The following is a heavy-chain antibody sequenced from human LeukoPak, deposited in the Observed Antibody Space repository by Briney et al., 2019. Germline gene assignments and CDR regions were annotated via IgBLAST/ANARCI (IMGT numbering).Heavy chain of an antibody. D-gene: IGHD4-17*01. J-gene: IGHJ4*02. CDR1: GYTLTGYY. V-gene: IGHV1-2*02. CDR3: ARAMDDDYGDYGRVFDY. CDR2: INPNSGGT. Sequence: ASVKVSCKASGYTLTGYYMHWVRQAPGQGLEWMGWINPNSGGTNYAQKFQGRVTMTRDTSISTAYMELSRLRSDDTAVYYCARAMDDDYGDYGRVFDYWGQGTLVTVSS.